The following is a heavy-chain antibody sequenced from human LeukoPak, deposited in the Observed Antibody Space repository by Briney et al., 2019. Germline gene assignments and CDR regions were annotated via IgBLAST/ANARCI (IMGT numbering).Heavy chain of an antibody. J-gene: IGHJ4*02. V-gene: IGHV3-48*04. CDR3: ARGRGYRTGVSCDIDY. CDR1: GFTFNTYS. D-gene: IGHD2-8*02. Sequence: GGSLRLSCAASGFTFNTYSMSWVRQAPGKWLEWVSNIISRGDTTHYADSVKGRFTISRDNAKNSLFLQLNSLRAEDTAVYYCARGRGYRTGVSCDIDYWGQGTLVTVSS. CDR2: IISRGDTT.